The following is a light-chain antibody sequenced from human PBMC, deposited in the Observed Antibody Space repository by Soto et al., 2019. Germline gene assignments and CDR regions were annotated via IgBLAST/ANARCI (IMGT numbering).Light chain of an antibody. CDR1: QRVSSIY. CDR3: QQYQSYST. V-gene: IGKV3-20*01. Sequence: EVLLTQSPGTLSLSPGERATLSCRASQRVSSIYLAWYQQKPGQAPRLLMYGASSRATGIPDRFSGSGSGTDFTLTISSLQPDDFATYYCQQYQSYSTFGQGTKVEMK. CDR2: GAS. J-gene: IGKJ1*01.